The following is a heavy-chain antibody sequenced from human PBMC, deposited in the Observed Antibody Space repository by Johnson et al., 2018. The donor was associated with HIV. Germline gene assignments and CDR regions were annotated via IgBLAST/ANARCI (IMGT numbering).Heavy chain of an antibody. CDR2: ISYDGSNK. CDR3: AKTRMGGILDAFDL. V-gene: IGHV3-30-3*02. Sequence: QVRLVESGGGVVQPGRSLRLSCAASGFTFSSYAMHWVRQAPGKGLEWVAVISYDGSNKYYADSVKGRFTISRDNSKNTLDLQMNSLTIEDTAVFYCAKTRMGGILDAFDLWGQGTMVIVS. J-gene: IGHJ3*01. D-gene: IGHD3-10*01. CDR1: GFTFSSYA.